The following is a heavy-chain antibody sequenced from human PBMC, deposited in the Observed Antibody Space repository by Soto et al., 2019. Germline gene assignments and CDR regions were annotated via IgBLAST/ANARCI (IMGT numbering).Heavy chain of an antibody. CDR1: GFTFSSYG. Sequence: QVQLVESGGGVVQPGRSLRLSCAASGFTFSSYGMHWVRQAPGKGLEWVAVISYDGSNKYYADSVKGRFTISRDNSKNTRYLQMNSLRAEDTAVYYCAKDSIAVAGTNYFDYWGQGTLVTVSS. V-gene: IGHV3-30*18. CDR2: ISYDGSNK. CDR3: AKDSIAVAGTNYFDY. J-gene: IGHJ4*02. D-gene: IGHD6-19*01.